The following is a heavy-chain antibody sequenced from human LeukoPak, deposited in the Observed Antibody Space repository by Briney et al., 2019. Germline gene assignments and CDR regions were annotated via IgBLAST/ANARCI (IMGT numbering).Heavy chain of an antibody. Sequence: GASVKVSCKASGYTFTGYYMHWVRQAPGKGLEWMGGFDPEDGETIYAQKFQGRVTMTEDTSTDTAYMELSSLRSEDTAVYYCATDPRTQNVVVVAAGWGQGTLVTVSS. CDR2: FDPEDGET. D-gene: IGHD2-15*01. V-gene: IGHV1-24*01. CDR3: ATDPRTQNVVVVAAG. CDR1: GYTFTGYY. J-gene: IGHJ4*02.